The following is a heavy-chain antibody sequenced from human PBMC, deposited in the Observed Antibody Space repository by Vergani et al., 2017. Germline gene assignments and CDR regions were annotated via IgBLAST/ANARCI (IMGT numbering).Heavy chain of an antibody. CDR1: GFTFSNAW. CDR3: TTVGTYYYDSSGYSDLDY. D-gene: IGHD3-22*01. V-gene: IGHV3-15*01. J-gene: IGHJ4*02. CDR2: IKSKTDGGKT. Sequence: EVQLVESGGGLVKPGGSLRLSCAASGFTFSNAWMSWVRQAPGKGLEWVGRIKSKTDGGKTDYAAPVKGRFTISSDDSKNTLYLQMNSLKTEDTAVYYCTTVGTYYYDSSGYSDLDYWGQGTLVTVSS.